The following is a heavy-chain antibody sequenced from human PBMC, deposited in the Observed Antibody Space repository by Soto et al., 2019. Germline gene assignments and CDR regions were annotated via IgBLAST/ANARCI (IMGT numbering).Heavy chain of an antibody. Sequence: GGSLRLSCAVSGVTLTNVWMNWVRQAPGKGPEWVGRIKSKTDGGTTDYAAPVKGRFTISRDDSENTLYLQMNSLETEDTAVDYCSHGYYQYFNSWGQGTLVTVSS. CDR1: GVTLTNVW. J-gene: IGHJ4*02. CDR2: IKSKTDGGTT. CDR3: SHGYYQYFNS. V-gene: IGHV3-15*07. D-gene: IGHD5-18*01.